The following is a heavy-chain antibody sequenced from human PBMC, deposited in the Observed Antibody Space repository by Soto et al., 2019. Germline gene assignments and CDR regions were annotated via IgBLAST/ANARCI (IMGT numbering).Heavy chain of an antibody. Sequence: ASVKVSCKASGYTFTGYYMHWVRQAPGQGLEWMGWISPYNGNTNYAQKLQGRVTMTTDTSTSTAYMELRSLRSDDTAVYYCARMSDYGDCDYWGQGTLVTVSS. CDR1: GYTFTGYY. J-gene: IGHJ4*02. CDR2: ISPYNGNT. V-gene: IGHV1-18*04. CDR3: ARMSDYGDCDY. D-gene: IGHD4-17*01.